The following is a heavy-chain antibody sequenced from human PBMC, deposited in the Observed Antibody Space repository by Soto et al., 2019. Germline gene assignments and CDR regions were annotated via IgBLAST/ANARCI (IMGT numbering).Heavy chain of an antibody. Sequence: WGALVVSCAASVFIFSVSAIHWVRQASGKGLDLVGRIRDKANNHATTYGASLEGRFTISRDDSKNTAYLHMNSLQTEDTAVYFCTRVEVKPFDYWGQGTLVTVSS. CDR3: TRVEVKPFDY. CDR2: IRDKANNHAT. D-gene: IGHD2-15*01. V-gene: IGHV3-73*01. CDR1: VFIFSVSA. J-gene: IGHJ4*02.